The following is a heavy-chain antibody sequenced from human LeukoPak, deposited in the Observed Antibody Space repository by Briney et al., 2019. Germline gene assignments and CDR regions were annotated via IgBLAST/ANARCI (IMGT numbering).Heavy chain of an antibody. V-gene: IGHV1-69*01. J-gene: IGHJ6*02. CDR1: GGTFSSYA. Sequence: ASVKVSCKASGGTFSSYAISWVRQAPGQGLEWMGGIIPIFGTANCAQKFQGRVTITADESTSTAYMELSSLRSEDTAVYYCARESSYDILTGYHHYYYYGMDVWGQGTTVTVSS. CDR3: ARESSYDILTGYHHYYYYGMDV. D-gene: IGHD3-9*01. CDR2: IIPIFGTA.